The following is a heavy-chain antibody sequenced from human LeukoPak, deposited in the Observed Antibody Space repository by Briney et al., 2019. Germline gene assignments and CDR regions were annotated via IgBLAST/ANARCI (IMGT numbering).Heavy chain of an antibody. J-gene: IGHJ4*02. D-gene: IGHD2-15*01. CDR1: GYTFTGYY. V-gene: IGHV1-2*02. Sequence: ASVKVSCKASGYTFTGYYMHWVRQAPGQGLEWMGWINPNSGGTNYAQKFQGRVTITADKSTSTAYMELSSLRSEDTAVYYCARYEPQNDCSGGSCYPSSFDYWGQGTLVTVSS. CDR2: INPNSGGT. CDR3: ARYEPQNDCSGGSCYPSSFDY.